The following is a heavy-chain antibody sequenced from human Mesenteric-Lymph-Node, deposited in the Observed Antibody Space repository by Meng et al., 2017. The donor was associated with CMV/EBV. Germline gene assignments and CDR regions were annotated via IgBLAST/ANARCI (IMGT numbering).Heavy chain of an antibody. D-gene: IGHD6-13*01. J-gene: IGHJ4*02. CDR1: RYSFSTYW. V-gene: IGHV5-51*01. CDR2: IYPGDSDT. Sequence: GSRYSFSTYWIGWVRQMPGKGLEWMGIIYPGDSDTRYSPSFQGQVTISADKSISTAYLQWSSLKASDTAMYYCARRTGYSSNWFFDYWGQGTLVTVSS. CDR3: ARRTGYSSNWFFDY.